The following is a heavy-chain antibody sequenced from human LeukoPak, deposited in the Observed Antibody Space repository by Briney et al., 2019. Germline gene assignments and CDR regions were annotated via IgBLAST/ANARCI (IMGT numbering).Heavy chain of an antibody. D-gene: IGHD6-19*01. Sequence: GGSLRLSCAASGFTFSSYAMHWVRQAPGKGLEWVAVISYDGSNKYYADSVKGRFTISRDNSKNTLYLQMNSLRAEDTAVYYCARDKKAVAPDAFDIWGQGTMVTVSS. CDR3: ARDKKAVAPDAFDI. V-gene: IGHV3-30-3*01. CDR2: ISYDGSNK. CDR1: GFTFSSYA. J-gene: IGHJ3*02.